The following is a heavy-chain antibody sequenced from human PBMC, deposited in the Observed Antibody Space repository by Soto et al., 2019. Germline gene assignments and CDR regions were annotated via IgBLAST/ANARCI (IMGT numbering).Heavy chain of an antibody. CDR3: VRTTTYSTVASINWFDP. CDR1: DYSFNTYW. J-gene: IGHJ5*02. V-gene: IGHV5-51*01. CDR2: IYPGDSDT. D-gene: IGHD4-17*01. Sequence: LGESLKISCKGSDYSFNTYWIAWVRQMPGKGLEWMGIIYPGDSDTRYSPSFQGQVTISADKSISTAHLQWSSLKASDTAMYYCVRTTTYSTVASINWFDPWGQGTLVTVSS.